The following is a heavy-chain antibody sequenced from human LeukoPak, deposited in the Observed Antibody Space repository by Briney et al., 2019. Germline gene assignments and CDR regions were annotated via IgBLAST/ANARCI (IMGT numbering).Heavy chain of an antibody. J-gene: IGHJ4*02. CDR3: ARVPGRYSSDSDS. CDR2: IKEDGSEK. V-gene: IGHV3-7*01. D-gene: IGHD6-19*01. CDR1: GFTFSSYS. Sequence: GGSLRLSCAASGFTFSSYSMNWVRQAPGQGLEWVANIKEDGSEKNYVDSVKGRFTISRDNAKNSLYLQMNSLRVEDTAVYYCARVPGRYSSDSDSWGQGTLVTVSS.